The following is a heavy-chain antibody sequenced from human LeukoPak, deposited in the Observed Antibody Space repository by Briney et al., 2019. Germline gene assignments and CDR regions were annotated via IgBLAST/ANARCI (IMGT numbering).Heavy chain of an antibody. V-gene: IGHV3-66*01. D-gene: IGHD1-26*01. CDR1: GFTVGSNY. J-gene: IGHJ3*02. Sequence: GGSLRLSCAASGFTVGSNYMSWVRQAPGRGLEWVSVMYSSGTTHYADSVKGRFTISRDNSKNMLYLQMNSLRAEDTAVYYCARESSGSYLDPFDIWGQGTMVTVSS. CDR2: MYSSGTT. CDR3: ARESSGSYLDPFDI.